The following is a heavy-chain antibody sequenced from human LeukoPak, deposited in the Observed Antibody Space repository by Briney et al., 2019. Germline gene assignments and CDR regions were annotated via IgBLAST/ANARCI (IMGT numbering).Heavy chain of an antibody. V-gene: IGHV1-18*01. CDR1: GYTFTSYG. D-gene: IGHD2-2*01. Sequence: ASVKVSCKASGYTFTSYGISWVRQAPGQGLEWMGWISAYNGNTNYAQTLQGRVTMTTDTSTSTGYMEMRSLRSDDTAVYYCARGSLVGLFDPWGQGTLVTVSS. CDR3: ARGSLVGLFDP. CDR2: ISAYNGNT. J-gene: IGHJ5*02.